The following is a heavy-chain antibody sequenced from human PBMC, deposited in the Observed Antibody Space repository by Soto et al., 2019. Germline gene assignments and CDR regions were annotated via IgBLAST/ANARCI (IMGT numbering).Heavy chain of an antibody. V-gene: IGHV3-33*01. CDR3: ARVRQWLPYFDY. CDR1: GFTFSSYG. Sequence: QVQLVESGGGVVQPGRSLRLSCAASGFTFSSYGMHWVRQAPGKGLAWVAVIWYDGSNKYYADSVKGRFTISRDNSKNTLYLQMNSLRAEDTAVYYCARVRQWLPYFDYWGQGTLVTVSS. D-gene: IGHD6-19*01. J-gene: IGHJ4*02. CDR2: IWYDGSNK.